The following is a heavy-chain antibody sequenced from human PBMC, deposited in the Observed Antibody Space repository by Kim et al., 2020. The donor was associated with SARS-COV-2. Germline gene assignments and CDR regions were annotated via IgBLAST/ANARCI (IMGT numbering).Heavy chain of an antibody. V-gene: IGHV3-30*03. Sequence: GGSLRLSCAASGFTFSSYGMHWVRQAPGKGLEWVAVISYDGSNKYYADSVKGRFTISRDNSKNTLYLQMNSLRAEDTAVYYCAHITWTRDFDYWGQGTLV. CDR3: AHITWTRDFDY. J-gene: IGHJ4*02. CDR2: ISYDGSNK. CDR1: GFTFSSYG. D-gene: IGHD3-16*01.